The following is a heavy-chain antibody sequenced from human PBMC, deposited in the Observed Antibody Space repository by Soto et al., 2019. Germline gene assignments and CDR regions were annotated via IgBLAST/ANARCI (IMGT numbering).Heavy chain of an antibody. Sequence: VSVKVSCRASGYTFISYYMHWVRQAHGQGLEWMGIINPSGGSTSYAQKFQGRVTMTRDTSTSTVYMELSSLRSEDTAVYYCARSAWLPYYYYYYGMDVWGQGTTVTVSS. D-gene: IGHD5-12*01. CDR2: INPSGGST. J-gene: IGHJ6*02. V-gene: IGHV1-46*03. CDR3: ARSAWLPYYYYYYGMDV. CDR1: GYTFISYY.